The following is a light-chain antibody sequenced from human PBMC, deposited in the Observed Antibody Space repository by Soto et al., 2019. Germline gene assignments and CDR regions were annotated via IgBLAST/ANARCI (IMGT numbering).Light chain of an antibody. CDR1: QRVSSRY. CDR2: RAS. CDR3: QPYGSSPLT. Sequence: EIVLTQSPGTLSLSPGERATLSCRASQRVSSRYFAWYQQKPCQAPRLLIYRASSRATGIPDRFSGSGSGTDFTLTISRLEPEDFAVYYCQPYGSSPLTFGGRTKVEIK. V-gene: IGKV3-20*01. J-gene: IGKJ4*01.